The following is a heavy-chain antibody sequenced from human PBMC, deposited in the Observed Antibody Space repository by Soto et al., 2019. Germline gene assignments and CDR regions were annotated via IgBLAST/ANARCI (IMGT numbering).Heavy chain of an antibody. CDR1: GLVFSSYG. CDR3: AKSSSSSWYRYYYAMDV. J-gene: IGHJ6*02. CDR2: ISYDGSNK. Sequence: QVQLVESGGGVVQPGRSLRLSCAASGLVFSSYGMHWVRQAPGKGLEWVTVISYDGSNKYYADSVKGRFTISRDNSKNXXYLQMNSLRAEDTAVYYCAKSSSSSWYRYYYAMDVWGQGPTVTVSS. D-gene: IGHD6-13*01. V-gene: IGHV3-30*18.